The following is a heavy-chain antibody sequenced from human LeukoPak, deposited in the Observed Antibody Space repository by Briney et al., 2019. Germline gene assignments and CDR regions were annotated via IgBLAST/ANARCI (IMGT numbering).Heavy chain of an antibody. CDR1: GFTFSNYV. CDR3: AREERWFGEADAFDI. V-gene: IGHV3-23*01. J-gene: IGHJ3*02. D-gene: IGHD3-10*01. Sequence: GGSLRLSCTASGFTFSNYVLTWVRQAPGKGLEWVSGISGSGANAYHADSVKGRFTISRDNSKNTLYLQMNSLRAEDTAVYYCAREERWFGEADAFDIWGQGTMVTVSS. CDR2: ISGSGANA.